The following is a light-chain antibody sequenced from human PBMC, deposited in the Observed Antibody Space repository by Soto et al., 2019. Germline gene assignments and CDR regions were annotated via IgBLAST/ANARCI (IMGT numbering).Light chain of an antibody. J-gene: IGLJ1*01. CDR1: SSDVGGYNY. CDR2: EVS. V-gene: IGLV2-8*01. Sequence: HSVLTQPPSASGSPLHSVTISCTGTSSDVGGYNYVSWYQQHPGKAPKLMIYEVSKRPSGVPDRFSGSKSGNAASLTVSGLQAEDEADYYCSSYAGSNSVFGTVTKVTVL. CDR3: SSYAGSNSV.